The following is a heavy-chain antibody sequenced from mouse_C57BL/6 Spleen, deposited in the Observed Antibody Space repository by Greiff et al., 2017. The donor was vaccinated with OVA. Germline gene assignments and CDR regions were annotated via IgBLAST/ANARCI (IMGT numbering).Heavy chain of an antibody. Sequence: EVKLLESGAELVRPGASVKLSCTASGFNIKDDYMHWVKQRPEQGLEWIGWIDPENGDTEYASKFQGKATITADTSSNTAYLQLSSLTSEDTAVYYCTRVVYDGYYDWGQGTTLTVSS. CDR3: TRVVYDGYYD. D-gene: IGHD2-3*01. CDR1: GFNIKDDY. J-gene: IGHJ2*01. V-gene: IGHV14-4*01. CDR2: IDPENGDT.